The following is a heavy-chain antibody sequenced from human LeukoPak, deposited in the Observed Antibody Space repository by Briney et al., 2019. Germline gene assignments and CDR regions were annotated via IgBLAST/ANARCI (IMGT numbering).Heavy chain of an antibody. CDR1: GYTFTGYY. CDR3: ARLSPRGIAVAARGY. J-gene: IGHJ4*02. D-gene: IGHD6-19*01. Sequence: GASVKVSCKASGYTFTGYYMHWVRQAPGQGLEWMGWINPNSGGTNYAQKFQGRVTMTRDTSISTAYMELSRLRSDDTAVYYCARLSPRGIAVAARGYRGQGTLVTVSS. CDR2: INPNSGGT. V-gene: IGHV1-2*02.